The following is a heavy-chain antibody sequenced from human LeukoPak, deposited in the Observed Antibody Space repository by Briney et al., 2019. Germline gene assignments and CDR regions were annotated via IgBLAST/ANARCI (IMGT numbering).Heavy chain of an antibody. CDR3: AKALVGGAFDY. J-gene: IGHJ4*02. V-gene: IGHV3-30*18. Sequence: GGSLRLSCAASGFTFSSYGMHWVRQAPGKGLEWVAVISYDGSNKYYADSVKGRFTISRDNSKSTLYLQMNSLRAEDTAVYYCAKALVGGAFDYWGQGTLVTVSS. D-gene: IGHD3-10*01. CDR2: ISYDGSNK. CDR1: GFTFSSYG.